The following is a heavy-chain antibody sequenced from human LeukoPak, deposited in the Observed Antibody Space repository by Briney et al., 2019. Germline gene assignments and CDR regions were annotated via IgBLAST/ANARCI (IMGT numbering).Heavy chain of an antibody. CDR2: INPNSGGT. CDR1: GYSFTSYW. Sequence: GESLKISCKGSGYSFTSYWIGWVRQAPGQGLEWMGWINPNSGGTNYAQKFQGRVTMTRDTSISTAYMELSRLRSDDTAVHYCARAFALGGAMVTSYWFDPWGQGTLVTVSS. V-gene: IGHV1-2*02. CDR3: ARAFALGGAMVTSYWFDP. D-gene: IGHD5-18*01. J-gene: IGHJ5*02.